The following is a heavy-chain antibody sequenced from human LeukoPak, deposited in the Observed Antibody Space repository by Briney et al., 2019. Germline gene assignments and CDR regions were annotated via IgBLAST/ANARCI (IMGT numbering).Heavy chain of an antibody. CDR1: GGSISSYY. D-gene: IGHD2-15*01. Sequence: PSETLSLTCTVSGGSISSYYWSWIRQPPGKGLEWIGYIYYSGSTNYNPSLKSRVTISVDTSKNQFSLKLSSVTAADTAVYHCARSPPLPRGYFDYWGQGTLVTVSS. V-gene: IGHV4-59*01. J-gene: IGHJ4*02. CDR3: ARSPPLPRGYFDY. CDR2: IYYSGST.